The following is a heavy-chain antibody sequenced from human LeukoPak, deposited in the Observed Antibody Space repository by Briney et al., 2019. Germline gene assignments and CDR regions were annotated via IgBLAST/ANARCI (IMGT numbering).Heavy chain of an antibody. J-gene: IGHJ4*02. CDR3: AKAPSVRGAIVLYYFDC. V-gene: IGHV3-23*01. Sequence: PGGSLRLSCTASGFIVSSNYMSWVRQAPGKGLEWVSTISGSGGNTFYADSVKGRFTIFRDNSKNTLYLQMNSLRAEDTAVYYCAKAPSVRGAIVLYYFDCWGQGTLVTVSS. D-gene: IGHD3-10*01. CDR1: GFIVSSNY. CDR2: ISGSGGNT.